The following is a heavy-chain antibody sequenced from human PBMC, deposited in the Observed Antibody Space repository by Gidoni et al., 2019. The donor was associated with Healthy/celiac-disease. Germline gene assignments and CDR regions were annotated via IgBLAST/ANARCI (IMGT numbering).Heavy chain of an antibody. CDR3: ARDLKAAAIYRGYYYYYGMDV. J-gene: IGHJ6*02. Sequence: QVQLQESGPGLVKPSQTLSLTCTVSGGSISSCGYYLHWIRQHPGKGLEWIGYIYYSGSTYYNPSLKSRVTISVDTSKNQFSLKLSSVTAADTAVYYCARDLKAAAIYRGYYYYYGMDVWGQGTTVTVSS. D-gene: IGHD2-2*02. V-gene: IGHV4-31*03. CDR2: IYYSGST. CDR1: GGSISSCGYY.